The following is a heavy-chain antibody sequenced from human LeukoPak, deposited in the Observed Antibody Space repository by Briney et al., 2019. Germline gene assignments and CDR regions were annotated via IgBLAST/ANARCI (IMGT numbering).Heavy chain of an antibody. V-gene: IGHV3-48*01. CDR3: ARDAGGAWPFDY. CDR2: ISSGSGSI. D-gene: IGHD4-17*01. CDR1: GFTFSSYS. J-gene: IGHJ4*02. Sequence: GGSLRLSCAASGFTFSSYSMNWVRQAPGKGLEWVSHISSGSGSISYADSVKGRFTISRDNAKNSLYLQMNSLRADDTATYYCARDAGGAWPFDYWGQGTRVIVSS.